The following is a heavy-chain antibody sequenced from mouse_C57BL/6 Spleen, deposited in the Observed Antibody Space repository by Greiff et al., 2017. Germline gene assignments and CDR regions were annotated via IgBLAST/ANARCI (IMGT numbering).Heavy chain of an antibody. Sequence: DVQLQESGPGLVKPSQSLSLTCSVTGYSITSGYYWNWIRQFPGNKLEWMGYISYDGSNNYNPSLKNRISITRDTSKNQFFLKLNSVTTEDTATYYCAYAMDYWGQGTSVTVSS. CDR1: GYSITSGYY. V-gene: IGHV3-6*01. J-gene: IGHJ4*01. CDR2: ISYDGSN. CDR3: AYAMDY.